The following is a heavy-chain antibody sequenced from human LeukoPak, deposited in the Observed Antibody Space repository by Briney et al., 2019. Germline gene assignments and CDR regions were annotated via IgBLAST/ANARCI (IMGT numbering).Heavy chain of an antibody. CDR3: ARAYDYVWGSYRYMEDYYYGMDV. Sequence: SVKVSCKASGGTFSRYAISWVRQAPGQGLEWMGGITPIFGTANYAQKFQGRVTITADESTSTAYMELSSLRSEDTAVYYCARAYDYVWGSYRYMEDYYYGMDVWGQGTTATVSS. CDR1: GGTFSRYA. J-gene: IGHJ6*02. V-gene: IGHV1-69*13. CDR2: ITPIFGTA. D-gene: IGHD3-16*02.